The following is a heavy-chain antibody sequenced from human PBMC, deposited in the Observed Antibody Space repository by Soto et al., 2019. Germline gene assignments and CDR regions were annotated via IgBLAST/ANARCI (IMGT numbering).Heavy chain of an antibody. CDR1: GGSISSGGYY. Sequence: QVQLQESGPGLVKPSQTLSLTCTVSGGSISSGGYYWSWIRQHPGKGLEWIGYIYYSGSTYYNPSLKSRVTISVDTSKNQFSLKLSSVTAADTAVYYCAREHVLRYFDRKRFFDYWGQGTLVTVSS. CDR2: IYYSGST. D-gene: IGHD3-9*01. CDR3: AREHVLRYFDRKRFFDY. J-gene: IGHJ4*02. V-gene: IGHV4-31*03.